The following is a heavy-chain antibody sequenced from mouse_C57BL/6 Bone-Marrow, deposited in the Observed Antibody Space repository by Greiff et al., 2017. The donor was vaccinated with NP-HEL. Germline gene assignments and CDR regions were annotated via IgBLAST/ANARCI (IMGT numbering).Heavy chain of an antibody. CDR3: ARYHYYGSSPPWYFDV. Sequence: EVQLVESGGGLVQPGGSLSLSCAASGFTFTDYYMSWVRQPPGKALEWLGFIRNKANGYTTEYSASVKGRFTISRDNSQSILYLQMNALRAEDSATYYCARYHYYGSSPPWYFDVWGTGTTVTVSS. CDR1: GFTFTDYY. CDR2: IRNKANGYTT. V-gene: IGHV7-3*01. D-gene: IGHD1-1*01. J-gene: IGHJ1*03.